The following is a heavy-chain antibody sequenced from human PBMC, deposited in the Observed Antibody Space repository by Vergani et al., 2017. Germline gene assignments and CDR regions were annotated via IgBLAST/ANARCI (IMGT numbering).Heavy chain of an antibody. V-gene: IGHV3-30*03. D-gene: IGHD3-22*01. CDR3: AREGAGRAIVVEPDAFDI. Sequence: QVQLVESGGGVVQPGRSLRLSCAASGFTFSSYGMHWVRQAPGKGLEWVAIISYDGSNKYYADSVKGRFTISRDNSKNTLYLQMNSRRAEDTAVYYCAREGAGRAIVVEPDAFDIWGQGTMVTVSS. CDR1: GFTFSSYG. CDR2: ISYDGSNK. J-gene: IGHJ3*02.